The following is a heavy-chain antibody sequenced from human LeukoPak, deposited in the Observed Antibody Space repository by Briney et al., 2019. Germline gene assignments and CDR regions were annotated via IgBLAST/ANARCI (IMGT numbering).Heavy chain of an antibody. CDR2: IYYSGST. Sequence: SETLSFTCTVSGGSISSGDYYWSWIRQPPGKGLEWIGYIYYSGSTYYNPSLKSRVTISVDTSKNLFSLKLSSVTAADTAVYYCARAAGCCREDYFDYWGQGTLVTVSS. CDR1: GGSISSGDYY. V-gene: IGHV4-30-4*01. D-gene: IGHD2-15*01. CDR3: ARAAGCCREDYFDY. J-gene: IGHJ4*02.